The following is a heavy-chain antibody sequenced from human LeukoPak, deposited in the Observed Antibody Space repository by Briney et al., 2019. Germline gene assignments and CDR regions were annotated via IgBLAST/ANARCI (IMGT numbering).Heavy chain of an antibody. CDR1: GGSVNSGTYY. V-gene: IGHV4-39*07. CDR2: IYYSGSA. D-gene: IGHD5-18*01. CDR3: ARRSRDTAMVRNWYFDL. J-gene: IGHJ2*01. Sequence: SETPSLTCAVSGGSVNSGTYYWSWIRQPPGKGLEWIGNIYYSGSAYYNPSLKSRVTMSVDTSKNRFSLKLSSVTAADTAVYYCARRSRDTAMVRNWYFDLWGRGTLVTVSS.